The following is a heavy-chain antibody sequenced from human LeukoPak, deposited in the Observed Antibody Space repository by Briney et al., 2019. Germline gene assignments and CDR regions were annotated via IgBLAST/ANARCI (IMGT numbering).Heavy chain of an antibody. CDR2: IIPILGIA. D-gene: IGHD3-22*01. CDR1: GGSFSSYA. CDR3: ARELHYYDSSGSYESDAFDI. J-gene: IGHJ3*02. Sequence: SVNVSCKASGGSFSSYAISWVRQAPGQGLEWMGRIIPILGIANYAQKFQGRVTITADKSTSTAYMELSSLRSEDTAVYYCARELHYYDSSGSYESDAFDIWGQGTMVTVSS. V-gene: IGHV1-69*04.